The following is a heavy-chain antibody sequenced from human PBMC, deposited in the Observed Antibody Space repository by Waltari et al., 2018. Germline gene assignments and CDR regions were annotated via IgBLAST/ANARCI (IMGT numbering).Heavy chain of an antibody. Sequence: QVQLVQCGAAVKQRGASVTVSCTASGYIFTDYYIHWVRQAPGRGLEWVGRFNPDSGGTNYAQKFQGRVIMTTDTSITTAYMELSRLTSDDTALYYCVRGSGGYSWFDPWGQGTLLTVSS. CDR3: VRGSGGYSWFDP. V-gene: IGHV1-2*06. D-gene: IGHD3-10*01. J-gene: IGHJ5*02. CDR2: FNPDSGGT. CDR1: GYIFTDYY.